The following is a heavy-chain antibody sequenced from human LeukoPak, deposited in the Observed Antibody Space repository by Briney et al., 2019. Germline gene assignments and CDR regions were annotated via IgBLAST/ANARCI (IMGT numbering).Heavy chain of an antibody. CDR1: GDIFNHYA. CDR2: IIPTVGAT. Sequence: SVKVSCKASGDIFNHYAINWVRQAPGQGPEYMGGIIPTVGATKFAQKFQGTVTITADKSSNTDYMELSSLRPEDTAVYYCTKMGGATSPHWGQGTLVTVSS. CDR3: TKMGGATSPH. V-gene: IGHV1-69*06. J-gene: IGHJ4*02. D-gene: IGHD1-14*01.